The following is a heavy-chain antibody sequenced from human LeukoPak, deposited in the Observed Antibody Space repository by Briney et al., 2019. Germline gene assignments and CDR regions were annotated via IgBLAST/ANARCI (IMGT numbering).Heavy chain of an antibody. V-gene: IGHV4-59*01. CDR3: ARGYSSSWYPDY. Sequence: SETPSLTCTVSGGSISSYYWSWIRQPPGKGLEWIGYIYYSGSTNYNPSLKSRVTISVDTSKNQFSLKLSSVTAADTAVYYCARGYSSSWYPDYWGQGTLVTVSS. D-gene: IGHD6-13*01. CDR2: IYYSGST. CDR1: GGSISSYY. J-gene: IGHJ4*02.